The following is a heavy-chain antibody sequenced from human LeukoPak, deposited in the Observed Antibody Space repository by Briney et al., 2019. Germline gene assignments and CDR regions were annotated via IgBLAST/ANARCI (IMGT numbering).Heavy chain of an antibody. CDR2: INHSGST. D-gene: IGHD3-10*01. CDR1: GGSISNYY. V-gene: IGHV4-34*01. CDR3: ARHPYGSGSYTP. Sequence: SETLSLTCTVSGGSISNYYWSWIRQPAGKGLEWIGEINHSGSTNYNPSLKSRVTISVDTSKNQFSLELSSVTAADTAVYYCARHPYGSGSYTPWGQGTLVTVSS. J-gene: IGHJ5*02.